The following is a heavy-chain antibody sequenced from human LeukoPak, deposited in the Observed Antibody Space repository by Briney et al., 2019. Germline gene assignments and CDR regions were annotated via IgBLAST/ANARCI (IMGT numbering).Heavy chain of an antibody. Sequence: GASVKVSCKASGGTFSSYTISWVRQAPGQGLEWMGRIIPILGIANYAQKFQGRVTITTDESTSTAYMELSSLRSEDTAVYYCARGTTYDYVWGSFYYFDYWGQGTLVTVSS. CDR2: IIPILGIA. D-gene: IGHD3-16*01. CDR1: GGTFSSYT. V-gene: IGHV1-69*02. CDR3: ARGTTYDYVWGSFYYFDY. J-gene: IGHJ4*02.